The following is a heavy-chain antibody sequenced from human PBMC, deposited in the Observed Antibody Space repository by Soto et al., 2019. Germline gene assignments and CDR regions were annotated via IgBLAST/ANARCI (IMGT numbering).Heavy chain of an antibody. CDR1: GFTFSSYG. CDR2: ISYDGSNK. Sequence: QVQAVETGGGVAQPGRSLRLSSAASGFTFSSYGMHWVRQAPGKGLEWVAVISYDGSNKYYADSVKARFTISRDNSKNTLYLQMNSLRAEDTAVYYCTDGMDVWGQGATVTVT. J-gene: IGHJ6*02. CDR3: TDGMDV. V-gene: IGHV3-30*03.